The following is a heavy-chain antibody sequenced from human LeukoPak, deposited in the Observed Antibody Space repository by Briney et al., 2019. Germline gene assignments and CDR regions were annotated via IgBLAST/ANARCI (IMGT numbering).Heavy chain of an antibody. CDR3: AKDPSVDYGDYIVR. CDR2: FSVSDATT. D-gene: IGHD4-17*01. J-gene: IGHJ4*02. CDR1: GYSISRGN. Sequence: ASETLSLTCSVSGYSISRGNFWGWIRQPPGKGLEWVSGFSVSDATTYYADSVKGRFTITRDNSKNTLYLQMNSLRAEDTAVYYCAKDPSVDYGDYIVRWGQGTLVTVSS. V-gene: IGHV3-23*01.